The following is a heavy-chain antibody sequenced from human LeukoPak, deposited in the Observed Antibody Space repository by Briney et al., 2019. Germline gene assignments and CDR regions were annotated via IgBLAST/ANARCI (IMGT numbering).Heavy chain of an antibody. J-gene: IGHJ4*02. V-gene: IGHV3-53*01. Sequence: GSLRLSCTVSGFTVSSNSMSWVRQAPGKGLEWVSFIYSGTIHYSDSVKGRFTISRDNSKNTLYLQMNSLRAEDTAVYYCARRAGAYSHPYDYWGQGTLVTVSS. CDR1: GFTVSSNS. D-gene: IGHD4/OR15-4a*01. CDR3: ARRAGAYSHPYDY. CDR2: IYSGTI.